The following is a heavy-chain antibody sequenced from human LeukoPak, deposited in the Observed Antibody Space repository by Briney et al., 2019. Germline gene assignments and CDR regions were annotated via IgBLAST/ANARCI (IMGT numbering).Heavy chain of an antibody. CDR2: IGAYKGNT. CDR1: GYTFTSYG. CDR3: ERGGQYRLPGVFDY. V-gene: IGHV1-18*01. D-gene: IGHD2-2*01. J-gene: IGHJ4*02. Sequence: ASVKVSCKGSGYTFTSYGISWVRQATAQGLAWMGWIGAYKGNTNIGQQRQGRVTMTTETSTSTAYMERRGLRSDDTAVYYGERGGQYRLPGVFDYWGQGTLVTVSS.